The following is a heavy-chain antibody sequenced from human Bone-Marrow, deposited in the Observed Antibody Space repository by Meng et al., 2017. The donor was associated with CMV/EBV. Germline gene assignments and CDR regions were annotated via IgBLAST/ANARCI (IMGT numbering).Heavy chain of an antibody. CDR1: GYTFTSYY. CDR2: INPNSGGT. D-gene: IGHD3-3*01. Sequence: ASVKVSCKASGYTFTSYYMHWVRQAPGQGLEWMGWINPNSGGTNYAQKFQGRVTMTRDTSISTAYMELSRLRSDDAAVYYCARVRVVIIKTYGMDVWGQGTTVTVSS. J-gene: IGHJ6*02. V-gene: IGHV1-2*02. CDR3: ARVRVVIIKTYGMDV.